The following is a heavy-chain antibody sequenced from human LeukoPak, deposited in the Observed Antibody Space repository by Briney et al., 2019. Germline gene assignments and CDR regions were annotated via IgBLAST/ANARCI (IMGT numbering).Heavy chain of an antibody. V-gene: IGHV1-46*01. Sequence: ASVKVSCKASGYTFPIYYMHWVRQAPGQGLEWMGIINPSGGSTSYAQRFQGRVTMTRDTSTSTVYMELSSLRSEDTAVYYCARRGRYNWNYFSLDYWGQGTLVTVSS. CDR2: INPSGGST. D-gene: IGHD1-7*01. J-gene: IGHJ4*02. CDR3: ARRGRYNWNYFSLDY. CDR1: GYTFPIYY.